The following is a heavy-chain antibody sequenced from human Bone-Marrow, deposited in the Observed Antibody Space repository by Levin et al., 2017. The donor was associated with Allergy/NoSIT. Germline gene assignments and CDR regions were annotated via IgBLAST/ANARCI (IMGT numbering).Heavy chain of an antibody. Sequence: SCTVSGGSITAYYWNWIRQSPGKGLEWIGYIYYSGSTTYSPSLKSRVTMSIDTLKNQFSLQLKSVTAADTAVYYCARDRAGGGLDYWGQGRLVTVSS. CDR1: GGSITAYY. CDR2: IYYSGST. CDR3: ARDRAGGGLDY. D-gene: IGHD3-10*01. V-gene: IGHV4-59*01. J-gene: IGHJ4*02.